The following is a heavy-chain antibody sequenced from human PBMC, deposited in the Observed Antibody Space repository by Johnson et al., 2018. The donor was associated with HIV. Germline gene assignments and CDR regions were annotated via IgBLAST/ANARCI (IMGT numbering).Heavy chain of an antibody. D-gene: IGHD6-6*01. CDR1: GFTFSSSW. Sequence: QVQLVESGGGVVQPGRSLRLSCAASGFTFSSSWMHWVCQAPEKGLEWVADITCDGSNKYYADSVNGRFTISIDNSKNTRYLQMNSLRAEDTAVYYCARGWDSSSSAFDIWGQGTMVTVSS. CDR3: ARGWDSSSSAFDI. J-gene: IGHJ3*02. CDR2: ITCDGSNK. V-gene: IGHV3-30*03.